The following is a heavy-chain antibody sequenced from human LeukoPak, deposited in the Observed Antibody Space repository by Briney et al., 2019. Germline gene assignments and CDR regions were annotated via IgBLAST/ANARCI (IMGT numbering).Heavy chain of an antibody. CDR1: GYTFTSYD. J-gene: IGHJ5*02. V-gene: IGHV1-8*01. D-gene: IGHD2-15*01. Sequence: ASVKVSCKASGYTFTSYDINWVRQATGQGLEWMGWMNPNSGNTGYAQKFQGRVTMTRNTSISTAYMELSSLRSDDTAVYYCARLSPPIASFCSGGTCYSGGFDPWGQGTLVTVSS. CDR2: MNPNSGNT. CDR3: ARLSPPIASFCSGGTCYSGGFDP.